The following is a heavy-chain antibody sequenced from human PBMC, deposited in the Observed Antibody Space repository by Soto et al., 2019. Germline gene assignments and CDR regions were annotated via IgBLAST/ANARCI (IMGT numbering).Heavy chain of an antibody. J-gene: IGHJ4*02. Sequence: EVQLLESWGGLVQPGGSLTLSCATSGFTFSSYAMVWVRQAAEKGLEWVASISNNGDTAYYADSVKGRFTISRGNSENTLYLQMNGLRADDTALYFCAKSRVFIGAIVTLLDSWGQGTQVTVSS. CDR1: GFTFSSYA. CDR2: ISNNGDTA. CDR3: AKSRVFIGAIVTLLDS. V-gene: IGHV3-23*01. D-gene: IGHD3-16*02.